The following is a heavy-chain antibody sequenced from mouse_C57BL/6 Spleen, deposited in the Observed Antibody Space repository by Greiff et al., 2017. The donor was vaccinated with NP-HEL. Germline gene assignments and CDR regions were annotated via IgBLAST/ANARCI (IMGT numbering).Heavy chain of an antibody. CDR1: GYTFTSYW. V-gene: IGHV1-5*01. D-gene: IGHD1-1*01. CDR3: TRGGITTVVATVDY. CDR2: IYPGNSDT. J-gene: IGHJ2*01. Sequence: VQLQQSGTVLARPGASVKMSCKTSGYTFTSYWMHWVKQRPGQGLEWIGAIYPGNSDTSYNQKFKGKAKLTAVTSASTAYMELSSLTNEDSAVYYCTRGGITTVVATVDYWGQGTTLTVSS.